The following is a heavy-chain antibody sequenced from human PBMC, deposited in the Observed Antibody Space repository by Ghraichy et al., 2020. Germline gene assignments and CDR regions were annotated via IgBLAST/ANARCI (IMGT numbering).Heavy chain of an antibody. J-gene: IGHJ3*01. V-gene: IGHV4-59*01. D-gene: IGHD4-23*01. CDR1: GGSINSYY. Sequence: SETLSLTCTVSGGSINSYYWSWIRQPPGRGLEWIGNTFYSGSTIYNPSLKSRVTISLDTSKNQFSLKLSSVTAADTAVYYCASLTLSTVVDAFHVWGQGTMVTVSS. CDR2: TFYSGST. CDR3: ASLTLSTVVDAFHV.